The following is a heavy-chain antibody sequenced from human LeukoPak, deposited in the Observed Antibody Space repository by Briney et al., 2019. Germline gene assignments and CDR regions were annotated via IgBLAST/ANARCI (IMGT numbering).Heavy chain of an antibody. CDR2: INHSGST. D-gene: IGHD6-13*01. Sequence: NPSETLSHTCTVYGGSFSAYYWSWIRQPPGKGLEWIGEINHSGSTNYNPSLASRVTISVDTSKNQFSLKLSSVTAADTAVYYCAEIAAAGTLFDYWGRGTLVTVSS. CDR1: GGSFSAYY. J-gene: IGHJ4*02. V-gene: IGHV4-34*01. CDR3: AEIAAAGTLFDY.